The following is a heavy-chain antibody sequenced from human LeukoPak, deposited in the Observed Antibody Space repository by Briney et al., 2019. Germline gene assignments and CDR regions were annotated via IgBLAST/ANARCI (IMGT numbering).Heavy chain of an antibody. D-gene: IGHD2-15*01. CDR3: AKDRTPGGYCSGGSCYPGGFDY. V-gene: IGHV3-30*18. J-gene: IGHJ4*02. CDR1: GFTFSSYG. Sequence: GRSLRLSCAASGFTFSSYGMHWVRQAPGKGLEWVAVISYDGSNKYYADSVKGRFTISRDNSKNTLYLQMNSLRAEDTAVYYCAKDRTPGGYCSGGSCYPGGFDYWGQGTLVTVSS. CDR2: ISYDGSNK.